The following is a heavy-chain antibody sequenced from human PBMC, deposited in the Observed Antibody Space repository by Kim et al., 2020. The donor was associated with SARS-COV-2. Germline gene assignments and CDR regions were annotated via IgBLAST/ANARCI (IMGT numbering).Heavy chain of an antibody. V-gene: IGHV4-59*01. J-gene: IGHJ6*02. Sequence: SETLSLTCTVSGGSISSYYWSWIRQPPGKGLEWIGYIYYSGSTNYNPSLKSRVTISVDTSKNQFSLKLSSVTAADTAVYYCARGFSTVTTNYYYGMDVWGQGTTDTVSS. CDR3: ARGFSTVTTNYYYGMDV. D-gene: IGHD4-4*01. CDR2: IYYSGST. CDR1: GGSISSYY.